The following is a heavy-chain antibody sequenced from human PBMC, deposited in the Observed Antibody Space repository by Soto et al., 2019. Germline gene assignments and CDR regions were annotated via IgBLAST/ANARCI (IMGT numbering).Heavy chain of an antibody. CDR1: GYTLTELS. D-gene: IGHD5-12*01. CDR2: FDPEDGET. Sequence: ASVKVSCKVSGYTLTELSMHWVRQAPGKGLEWMGGFDPEDGETIYAQKFQGRVTMTEDTSTDTAYMELSSLRSEDTAVYYCATELREYSGYDTQIFFDYWGKGTTVTVSS. CDR3: ATELREYSGYDTQIFFDY. V-gene: IGHV1-24*01. J-gene: IGHJ4*03.